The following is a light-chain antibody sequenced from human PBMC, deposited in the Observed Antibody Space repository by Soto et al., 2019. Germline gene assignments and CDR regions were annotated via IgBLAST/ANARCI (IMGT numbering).Light chain of an antibody. CDR3: HQYDTSPIT. CDR1: QSLGRNY. J-gene: IGKJ5*01. CDR2: GIS. V-gene: IGKV3-20*01. Sequence: EILVTQSPDTLSLSPGESATLSCRASQSLGRNYLAWFQHKPGQAHRLLITGISTRASGVPDRFIGGGSGTDFTLTITRVEPEDFAVYYCHQYDTSPITFGQGTRLEI.